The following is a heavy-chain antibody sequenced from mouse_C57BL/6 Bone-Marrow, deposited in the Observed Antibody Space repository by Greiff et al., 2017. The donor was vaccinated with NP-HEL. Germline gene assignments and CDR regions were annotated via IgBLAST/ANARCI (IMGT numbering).Heavy chain of an antibody. Sequence: EVKLVESGGGLVKPGGSLKLSCAASGFTFSSYAMSWVRQTPEKRLEWVATISDGGSYTYYPDNVQGRFTISRDNAKNNLYLQMSHLKSEDTAMYYCARDTYYSNYYAMDYWGQGTSVTVSS. CDR2: ISDGGSYT. CDR3: ARDTYYSNYYAMDY. D-gene: IGHD2-5*01. V-gene: IGHV5-4*01. CDR1: GFTFSSYA. J-gene: IGHJ4*01.